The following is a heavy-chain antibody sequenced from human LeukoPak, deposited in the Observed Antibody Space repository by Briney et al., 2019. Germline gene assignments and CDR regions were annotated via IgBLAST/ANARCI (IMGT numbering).Heavy chain of an antibody. CDR1: GFTFSSYA. D-gene: IGHD4/OR15-4a*01. CDR2: ISSSTGIT. V-gene: IGHV3-23*01. J-gene: IGHJ4*02. CDR3: ARRAGAYSHPYDY. Sequence: PGGSLRLSCAASGFTFSSYAMSWVRQAPGKGLEWVSTISSSTGITYYADSVKGRFTFSRDNSKNTLYLQMNSLRAEETAVYYCARRAGAYSHPYDYWGQGTLVTVSS.